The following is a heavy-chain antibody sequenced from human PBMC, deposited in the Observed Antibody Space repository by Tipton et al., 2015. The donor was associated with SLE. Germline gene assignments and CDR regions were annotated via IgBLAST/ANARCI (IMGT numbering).Heavy chain of an antibody. J-gene: IGHJ2*01. CDR1: GGSFSGYY. CDR2: IYHSGST. V-gene: IGHV4-34*01. Sequence: TLSLTCAVYGGSFSGYYWGWIRQPPGKGLEWIGSIYHSGSTNYNPSLKSRVTISVDTSKNQFSLKLSSVTAADTAVYYCARRYSSGWYPWYFDLWGRGTLVTVSS. D-gene: IGHD6-19*01. CDR3: ARRYSSGWYPWYFDL.